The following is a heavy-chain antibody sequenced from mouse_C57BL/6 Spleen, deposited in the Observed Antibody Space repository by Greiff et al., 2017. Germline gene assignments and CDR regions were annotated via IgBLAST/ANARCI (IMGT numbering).Heavy chain of an antibody. CDR1: GYTFTDYN. V-gene: IGHV1-18*01. Sequence: DVQLQESGPELVKPGASVKIPCKASGYTFTDYNMDWVKQSHGKSLEWIGDINPTNGGPNYNQKFKGKATLTVDKSSSTAYLELRSLTSEDTAVYYCARGDYGFAWFAYWGQGTLVTVSA. D-gene: IGHD2-2*01. CDR2: INPTNGGP. CDR3: ARGDYGFAWFAY. J-gene: IGHJ3*01.